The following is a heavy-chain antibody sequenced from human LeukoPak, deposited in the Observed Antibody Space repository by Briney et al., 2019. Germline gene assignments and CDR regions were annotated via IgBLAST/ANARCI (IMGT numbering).Heavy chain of an antibody. D-gene: IGHD3-16*01. J-gene: IGHJ6*03. CDR2: INPNSGGT. V-gene: IGHV1-2*02. Sequence: ASVKVSCNASVYTFTDYFMHRVRHAPGQGLEWMGWINPNSGGTNYAQKFQGRVTMTRDTSISTDYLELSRLTSDDTAVYYCARGGLPIYYYYMDVWGKGTTVTISS. CDR3: ARGGLPIYYYYMDV. CDR1: VYTFTDYF.